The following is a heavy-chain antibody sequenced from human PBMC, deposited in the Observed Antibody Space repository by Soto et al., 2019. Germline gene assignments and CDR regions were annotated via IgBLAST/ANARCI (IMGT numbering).Heavy chain of an antibody. CDR2: IYYSGST. J-gene: IGHJ4*02. D-gene: IGHD3-10*01. CDR1: GGSISSYY. Sequence: QVQLQESGPGLVKPSETLSLTCTVSGGSISSYYWSWIRQPPGKGLEWIGYIYYSGSTNYNPSLKSRVTISVDTSKNQFSLKLSSVTAADTAVYYCARQYYYGSGNYYFDYWGQGTLVTVSS. V-gene: IGHV4-59*08. CDR3: ARQYYYGSGNYYFDY.